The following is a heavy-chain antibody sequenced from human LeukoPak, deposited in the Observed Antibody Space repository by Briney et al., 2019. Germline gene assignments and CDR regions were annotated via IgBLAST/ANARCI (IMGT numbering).Heavy chain of an antibody. Sequence: GRSLRLSCAVSGFTFSSYGMHWVRQAPGKGLEWVAVISDHGSNKYYADSVKGRFTISRDNSKNTLYLQMNSLRAEDTAVYYCAKEQNIEDYYFDYWGQGTLVTVSS. D-gene: IGHD2/OR15-2a*01. CDR3: AKEQNIEDYYFDY. V-gene: IGHV3-30*18. CDR2: ISDHGSNK. J-gene: IGHJ4*02. CDR1: GFTFSSYG.